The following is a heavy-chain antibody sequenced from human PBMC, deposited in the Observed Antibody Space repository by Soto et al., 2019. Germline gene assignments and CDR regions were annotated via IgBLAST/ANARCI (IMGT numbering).Heavy chain of an antibody. CDR3: AREGEVVKGLRRSNWFDP. V-gene: IGHV6-1*01. CDR1: GDSVSSNSAA. CDR2: TYYRSKWYN. J-gene: IGHJ5*02. Sequence: SQTLSLTCVISGDSVSSNSAAWNWIRQSPSRGLEWLGRTYYRSKWYNDYAVSVKSRITINPDTSKNQFSLQLNSVTPEDTAVYYCAREGEVVKGLRRSNWFDPWGQGTLVTVSS. D-gene: IGHD3-22*01.